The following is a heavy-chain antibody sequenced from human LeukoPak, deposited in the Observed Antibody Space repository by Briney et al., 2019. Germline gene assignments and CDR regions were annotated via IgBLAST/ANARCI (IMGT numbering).Heavy chain of an antibody. CDR1: GGTFSSYA. J-gene: IGHJ5*02. Sequence: SVKVSCKASGGTFSSYAISWVRQAPGQGLEWMGGIIPIFGTANYAQKFQGRVTITADESTSTAYMELSSLRSEDTAVYYCARDRYYYDSSGYYRGFDPWGQGTLVAVSS. D-gene: IGHD3-22*01. CDR3: ARDRYYYDSSGYYRGFDP. CDR2: IIPIFGTA. V-gene: IGHV1-69*13.